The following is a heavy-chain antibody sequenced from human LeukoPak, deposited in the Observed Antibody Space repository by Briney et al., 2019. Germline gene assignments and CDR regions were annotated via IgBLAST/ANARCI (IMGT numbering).Heavy chain of an antibody. D-gene: IGHD3-10*01. CDR1: GGSFSGYY. Sequence: ETLSLTCAVYGGSFSGYYWSWIRQPPGKGLEWVANIKQDGSEKYYVDSVKGRFTISGDNAKNSLYLQMNSLRAEDTAVYYCARENTMDYMDVWGKGTTVTVSS. J-gene: IGHJ6*03. V-gene: IGHV3-7*01. CDR2: IKQDGSEK. CDR3: ARENTMDYMDV.